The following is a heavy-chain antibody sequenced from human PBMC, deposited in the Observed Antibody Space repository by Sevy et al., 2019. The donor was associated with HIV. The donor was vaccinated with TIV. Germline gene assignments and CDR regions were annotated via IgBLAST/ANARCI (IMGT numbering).Heavy chain of an antibody. Sequence: GGSLRLSCAASGFTFSNHGMHWVRQAPGKGLEWVAFIRYDGSNEYYGDSVKGRFTISRDNSKDTLYLQMNSLRPEDXAVYFCAKDRKVLLVVYAIPFDVFDIWGHGTMVTVSS. CDR1: GFTFSNHG. CDR2: IRYDGSNE. D-gene: IGHD2-8*02. CDR3: AKDRKVLLVVYAIPFDVFDI. J-gene: IGHJ3*02. V-gene: IGHV3-30*02.